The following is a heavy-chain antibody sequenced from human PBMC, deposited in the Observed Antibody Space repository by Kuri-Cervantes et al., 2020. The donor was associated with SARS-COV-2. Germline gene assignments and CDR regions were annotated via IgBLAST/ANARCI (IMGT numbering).Heavy chain of an antibody. D-gene: IGHD6-13*01. CDR3: AKEGEIAAAGTSFDY. V-gene: IGHV3-74*01. CDR1: GFTFSGHW. J-gene: IGHJ4*02. Sequence: LSLTCAASGFTFSGHWIHWVRQAPGKGLVWVSRINPDGSYTNNADSVKGRFTISRDNSKNTLYLQMNSLRAEDTAVYYCAKEGEIAAAGTSFDYWGQGTLVTVSS. CDR2: INPDGSYT.